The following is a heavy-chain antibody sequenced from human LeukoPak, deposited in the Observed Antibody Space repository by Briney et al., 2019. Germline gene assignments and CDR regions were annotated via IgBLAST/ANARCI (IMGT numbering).Heavy chain of an antibody. D-gene: IGHD3-22*01. J-gene: IGHJ4*02. CDR1: GFTFDDYG. CDR3: AREKYDSSGYYTDNYYFDY. CDR2: INWNGGSI. V-gene: IGHV3-20*04. Sequence: GGSLRLSCAASGFTFDDYGMTWVRQAPGKGLEWVSDINWNGGSIGYADSVKGRFTVSRDNAKNSLNLQMNSLRAEDTALYYCAREKYDSSGYYTDNYYFDYWGQGTPVTVSS.